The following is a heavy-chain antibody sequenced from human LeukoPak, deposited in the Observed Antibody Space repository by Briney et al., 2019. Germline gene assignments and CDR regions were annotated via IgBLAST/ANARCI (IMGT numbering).Heavy chain of an antibody. CDR2: IYYSGNT. J-gene: IGHJ5*02. CDR3: ARDGSTNNWFDP. Sequence: PSGTLSLTCTVSGVSISSSNSYWGWIRQPPGKGLEWIGSIYYSGNTYYNASLKSQVSISIDTSKNQFSLRLTSVTAADTAVYYCARDGSTNNWFDPWGQGTLVTVSS. V-gene: IGHV4-39*07. CDR1: GVSISSSNSY.